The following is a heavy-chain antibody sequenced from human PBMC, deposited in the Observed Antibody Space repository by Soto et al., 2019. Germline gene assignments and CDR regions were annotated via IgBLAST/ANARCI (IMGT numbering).Heavy chain of an antibody. CDR3: ASGVHIVVVTAEYFQH. Sequence: SETLSLTCAVYGGSFSGYYWSWIRQPPGKGLEWIGEINHSGTTNYNPSLKSRVTISVDTSKNPFSLKLISVTSADTAVYYCASGVHIVVVTAEYFQHWGQGTLVTVSS. J-gene: IGHJ1*01. D-gene: IGHD2-21*02. CDR2: INHSGTT. CDR1: GGSFSGYY. V-gene: IGHV4-34*01.